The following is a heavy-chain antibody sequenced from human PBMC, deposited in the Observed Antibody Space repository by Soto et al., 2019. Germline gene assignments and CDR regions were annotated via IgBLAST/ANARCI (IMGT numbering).Heavy chain of an antibody. D-gene: IGHD2-21*01. CDR1: GFLFSTYW. V-gene: IGHV3-74*01. CDR2: IKSDGSST. Sequence: EVQLVESGGGLVQPGGSLRLSCAASGFLFSTYWMLWVRQVPRKGLLWVSRIKSDGSSTRYADSVKGRFTISRDNTKNTLYLQMTSLRAEDTAVYYCAIGGGDYNYFDHWGQGILVTVSS. J-gene: IGHJ4*02. CDR3: AIGGGDYNYFDH.